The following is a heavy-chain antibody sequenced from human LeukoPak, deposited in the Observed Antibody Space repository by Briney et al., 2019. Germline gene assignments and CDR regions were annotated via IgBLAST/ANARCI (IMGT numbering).Heavy chain of an antibody. J-gene: IGHJ2*01. Sequence: GGSLRLSCAASGFTFSSYSMNWVRQAPGKGLEWVSYISSSRSYIYYADSVKGRFTISRDNAKNSLYLQMNSLRAEDTAVCYCARVGGSGYFDLWGRGTLVTVSS. V-gene: IGHV3-21*06. D-gene: IGHD2-15*01. CDR2: ISSSRSYI. CDR1: GFTFSSYS. CDR3: ARVGGSGYFDL.